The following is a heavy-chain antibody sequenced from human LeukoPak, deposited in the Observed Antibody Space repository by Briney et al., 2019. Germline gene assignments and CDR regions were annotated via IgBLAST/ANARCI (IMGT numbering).Heavy chain of an antibody. Sequence: ASVKVSCKASGYTFTGYYMHWVRQAPGQGLYWIGWINPNSGGTNYAQKFQGRVTTTRDTSISTAYMELSRLRSDDTAVYYCARDYDFWSGYFDFDYWGQGTLVTVSS. CDR3: ARDYDFWSGYFDFDY. D-gene: IGHD3-3*01. V-gene: IGHV1-2*02. CDR2: INPNSGGT. CDR1: GYTFTGYY. J-gene: IGHJ4*02.